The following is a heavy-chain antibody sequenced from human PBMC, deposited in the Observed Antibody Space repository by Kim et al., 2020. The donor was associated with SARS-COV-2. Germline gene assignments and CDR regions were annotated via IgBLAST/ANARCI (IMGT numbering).Heavy chain of an antibody. Sequence: SETLSLTCTVSGGSVNSADYYWSWIRQPPGKGLEWIGYIHYSGSTYYHPSLKSRLTISIDTSNNQFSLRLSTVTTADTAVYYCARDRGNNYGYRPNYGLDVWGQGTPVTVSS. CDR1: GGSVNSADYY. CDR3: ARDRGNNYGYRPNYGLDV. J-gene: IGHJ6*02. V-gene: IGHV4-61*08. CDR2: IHYSGST. D-gene: IGHD5-18*01.